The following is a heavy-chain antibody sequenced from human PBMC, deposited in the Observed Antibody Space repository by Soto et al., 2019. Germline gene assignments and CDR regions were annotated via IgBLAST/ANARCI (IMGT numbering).Heavy chain of an antibody. V-gene: IGHV3-23*01. CDR3: AKDGVGYSSSPFDY. D-gene: IGHD6-6*01. J-gene: IGHJ4*02. Sequence: GGSLRLSCAASGFTFSSYAMSWVRQAPGKGLEWVSAISGSGGSTYYADSVKGRFTISRDNSKNMLYLQMNSLRAEDTAVYYCAKDGVGYSSSPFDYWGQGTLVTVSS. CDR2: ISGSGGST. CDR1: GFTFSSYA.